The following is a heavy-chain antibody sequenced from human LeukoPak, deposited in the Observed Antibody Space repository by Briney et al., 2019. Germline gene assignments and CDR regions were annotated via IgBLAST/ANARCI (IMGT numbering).Heavy chain of an antibody. CDR1: GYTFTGYY. D-gene: IGHD2-2*01. J-gene: IGHJ3*02. CDR2: INPNSGGT. CDR3: ASKRYCSSTSCYDAFDI. V-gene: IGHV1-2*02. Sequence: GASVTVSCKASGYTFTGYYMHWVRQAPGQGLEWMGWINPNSGGTNYAQKVQGRVTMTRDTSISTAYMELSRLRSDDTAVYYCASKRYCSSTSCYDAFDIWGQGTMVTVSS.